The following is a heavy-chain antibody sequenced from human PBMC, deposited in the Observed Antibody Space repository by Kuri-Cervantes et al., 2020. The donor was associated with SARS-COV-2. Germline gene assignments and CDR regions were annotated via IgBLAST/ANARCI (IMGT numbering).Heavy chain of an antibody. CDR1: GFTFSRYS. J-gene: IGHJ4*02. CDR2: ISSSSSYI. Sequence: GESLKISCAASGFTFSRYSMNWVRQAPGKGLEWVSSISSSSSYIYYADSVKGRFTISRDNAKNSLYLQMNSLRAEDTAVYYCAKLYFDWFHDFDYWGQGTLVTVSS. D-gene: IGHD3-9*01. CDR3: AKLYFDWFHDFDY. V-gene: IGHV3-21*01.